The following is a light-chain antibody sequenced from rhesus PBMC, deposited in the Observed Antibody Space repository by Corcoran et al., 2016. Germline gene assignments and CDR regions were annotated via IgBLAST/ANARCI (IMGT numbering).Light chain of an antibody. CDR3: QQDYSWPLT. CDR1: QSVSSS. V-gene: IGKV3-42*01. Sequence: EIVMTQSPATLSLSPGERATLSCRASQSVSSSLAWYQQKPGQAPTLLIYSASNRATGIPDRFSGSGYGTEFTLIISSLEPEDVGVYYCQQDYSWPLTFGGGTKVELK. CDR2: SAS. J-gene: IGKJ4*01.